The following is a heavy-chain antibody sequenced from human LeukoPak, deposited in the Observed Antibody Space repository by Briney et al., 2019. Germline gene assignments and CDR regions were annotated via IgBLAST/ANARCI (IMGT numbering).Heavy chain of an antibody. J-gene: IGHJ5*02. D-gene: IGHD6-6*01. CDR3: AREAFDSSSSPSKFDP. CDR1: GGSISSYY. V-gene: IGHV4-59*01. Sequence: SETLSFTCTVSGGSISSYYWSWIRQPPGKGLEWIGYIYYSGSTNYNPSLKSRVTISVDTSKNQFPLKLSSVTAADTAVYYCAREAFDSSSSPSKFDPWGQGTLVTVSS. CDR2: IYYSGST.